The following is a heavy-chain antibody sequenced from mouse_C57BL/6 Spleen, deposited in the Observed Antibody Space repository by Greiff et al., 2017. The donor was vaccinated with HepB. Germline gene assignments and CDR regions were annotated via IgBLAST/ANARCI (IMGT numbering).Heavy chain of an antibody. V-gene: IGHV5-4*01. CDR3: ARDRVYYGNYDYFDY. Sequence: EVQLVESGGGLVKPGGSLKLSCAASGFTFSSYAMSWVRQTPEKRLEWVATISDGGSYTYYPDNVKGRFTISRDNAKNNLYLQMSHLKSEDTAMYYCARDRVYYGNYDYFDYWGQGTTLTVSS. CDR1: GFTFSSYA. CDR2: ISDGGSYT. D-gene: IGHD2-1*01. J-gene: IGHJ2*01.